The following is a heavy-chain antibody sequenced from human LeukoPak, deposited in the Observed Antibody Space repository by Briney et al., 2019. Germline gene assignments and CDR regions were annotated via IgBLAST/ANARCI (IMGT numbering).Heavy chain of an antibody. CDR2: ISSGGSTI. CDR1: GFIFSDYS. V-gene: IGHV3-48*02. CDR3: ARDETGVGSGGIDF. J-gene: IGHJ4*02. D-gene: IGHD2-8*02. Sequence: GSLRLSCAASGFIFSDYSMNWVRQTPGKGLEWVAYISSGGSTIYYADSVRGRFTISRDSATNSLYLQMNSLGDEDTAVYYCARDETGVGSGGIDFWGQGTLVTVSS.